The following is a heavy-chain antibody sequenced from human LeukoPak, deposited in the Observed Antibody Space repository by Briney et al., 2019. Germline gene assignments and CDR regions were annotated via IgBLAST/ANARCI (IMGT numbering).Heavy chain of an antibody. CDR2: IYPGDSDT. D-gene: IGHD6-13*01. CDR1: GYSFTSYW. V-gene: IGHV5-51*01. CDR3: ARGGTPGIAAAGLFDY. Sequence: GESLEISCKGSGYSFTSYWIGWVRQMPGKGLEWMGIIYPGDSDTRYSPSFQGQVTISADKSISTAYLQWSSLKASNTAMYYCARGGTPGIAAAGLFDYWGQGTLVTVSS. J-gene: IGHJ4*02.